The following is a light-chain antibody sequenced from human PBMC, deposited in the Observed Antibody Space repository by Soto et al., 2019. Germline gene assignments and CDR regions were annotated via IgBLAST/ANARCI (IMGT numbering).Light chain of an antibody. J-gene: IGLJ2*01. CDR1: SRDVGSYNL. CDR2: EGS. V-gene: IGLV2-23*01. CDR3: CSYAGSRGVV. Sequence: QSVLTQPASVSGSPGQAITISCTGTSRDVGSYNLVSWYQQHPGKAPKLMIYEGSKRPSGVSNRFSGSKSGNTASLTISGLQAEDEADYYCCSYAGSRGVVFGGGTKLTV.